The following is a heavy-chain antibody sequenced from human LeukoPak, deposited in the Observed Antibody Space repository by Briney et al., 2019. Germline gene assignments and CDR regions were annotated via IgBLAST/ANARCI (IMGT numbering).Heavy chain of an antibody. J-gene: IGHJ4*02. CDR2: INAGNGNT. CDR3: ARVGIWSGYYRKSDY. D-gene: IGHD3-3*01. Sequence: ASVKVSCKASGYTFTSYAMHWVRQAPGQRLEWMGWINAGNGNTKYSQKFQGRVTITRDTSASTAYMELSSLRSDDTAVYYCARVGIWSGYYRKSDYWGQGTLVTVSS. CDR1: GYTFTSYA. V-gene: IGHV1-3*01.